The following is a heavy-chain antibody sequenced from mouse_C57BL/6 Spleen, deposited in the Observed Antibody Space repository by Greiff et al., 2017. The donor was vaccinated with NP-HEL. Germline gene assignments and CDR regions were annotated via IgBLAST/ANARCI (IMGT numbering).Heavy chain of an antibody. V-gene: IGHV1-69*01. Sequence: VQLQQPGAELVMPGASVKLSCKASGYTFTSYWMPWVKQRPGQGLEWIGEIDPSDSYTNYNQKFKGKSTLTVDTSSSTAYMQLSSLTSEDSAFYYCASARAYWDWFAYWGQGTLVTVSA. J-gene: IGHJ3*01. CDR1: GYTFTSYW. CDR3: ASARAYWDWFAY. CDR2: IDPSDSYT. D-gene: IGHD4-1*01.